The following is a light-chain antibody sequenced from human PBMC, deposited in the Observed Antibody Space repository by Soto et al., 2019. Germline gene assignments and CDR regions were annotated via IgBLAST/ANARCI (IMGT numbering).Light chain of an antibody. V-gene: IGLV2-14*01. CDR2: EVS. CDR1: SSDVGAYNY. CDR3: RSYASDITHV. J-gene: IGLJ3*02. Sequence: QSALTQPASVSGSPGQSITISCTGSSSDVGAYNYVSWYRQYPGKAPQVIIYEVSDRPSGISNRFSGSKSGNTASLTISGLQAEDEADYYCRSYASDITHVFGGGTKLTV.